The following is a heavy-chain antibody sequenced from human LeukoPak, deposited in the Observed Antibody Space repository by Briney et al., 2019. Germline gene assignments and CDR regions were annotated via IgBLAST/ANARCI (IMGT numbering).Heavy chain of an antibody. CDR3: ARGTVGQWEQPEGFDY. J-gene: IGHJ4*02. D-gene: IGHD1-26*01. V-gene: IGHV4-34*01. Sequence: PSETLSLTCSVYSGSFSGYYWSWIRQPPGKGLEWIGEINHSVGTNYNPSLKSRVTMSLDTSKNQFSLKLRSVTAADTAFYYCARGTVGQWEQPEGFDYWGQGTLVTVSS. CDR1: SGSFSGYY. CDR2: INHSVGT.